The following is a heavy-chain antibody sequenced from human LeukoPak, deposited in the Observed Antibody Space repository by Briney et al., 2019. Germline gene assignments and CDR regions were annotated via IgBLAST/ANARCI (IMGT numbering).Heavy chain of an antibody. CDR1: GYTFTSYG. Sequence: GASVKVSCKASGYTFTSYGISWVRQAPGQGLEWMGWISAYNGNTNYAQKLQGRVTMTTDTSTSTAYMELRSLRSDDTAVYYCAKAQRDFVVVVAATRDYYYYGMDVWGQGTTVTVSS. V-gene: IGHV1-18*01. J-gene: IGHJ6*02. CDR3: AKAQRDFVVVVAATRDYYYYGMDV. D-gene: IGHD2-15*01. CDR2: ISAYNGNT.